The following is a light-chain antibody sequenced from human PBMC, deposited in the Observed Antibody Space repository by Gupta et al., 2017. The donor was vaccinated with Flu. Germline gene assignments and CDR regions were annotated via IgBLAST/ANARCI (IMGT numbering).Light chain of an antibody. CDR2: GAS. CDR1: QDINSW. V-gene: IGKV1D-16*01. J-gene: IGKJ4*01. CDR3: QQYNRYPPT. Sequence: GDRVTITCRASQDINSWLAWYQQRPEQAPRALIFGASNLQSEVPSRFSGSGSGTDFTLTIYSLQPEDFATYYCQQYNRYPPTFGGGTKVEIK.